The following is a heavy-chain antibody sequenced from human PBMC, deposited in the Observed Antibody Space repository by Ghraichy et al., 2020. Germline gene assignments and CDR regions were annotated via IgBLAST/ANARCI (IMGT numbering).Heavy chain of an antibody. CDR2: IKQDGSEK. Sequence: GGSLRLSCAASGFTFSSYWMSWVRQAPGKGLEWVANIKQDGSEKYYVDSVKGRFTISRDNAKNSLYLQMNSLRAEDTAVYYCALDHASSEQWLVPDYFDYWGQGTLVTVSS. V-gene: IGHV3-7*01. D-gene: IGHD6-19*01. CDR3: ALDHASSEQWLVPDYFDY. J-gene: IGHJ4*02. CDR1: GFTFSSYW.